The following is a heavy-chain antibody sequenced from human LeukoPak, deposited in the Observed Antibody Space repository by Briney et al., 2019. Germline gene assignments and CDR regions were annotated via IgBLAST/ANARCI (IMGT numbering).Heavy chain of an antibody. CDR1: GGSISSYY. CDR3: AREGADIVVVPAAMGQDYYYYMDV. CDR2: IYYSGST. D-gene: IGHD2-2*01. Sequence: NTSETLSLTCTVSGGSISSYYWSWIRQPPGKGLEWIGYIYYSGSTNYNPSLKSRVTISVDTSKNQFSLKLSSVTAADTAVYYCAREGADIVVVPAAMGQDYYYYMDVWGKGTTVTVSS. J-gene: IGHJ6*03. V-gene: IGHV4-59*01.